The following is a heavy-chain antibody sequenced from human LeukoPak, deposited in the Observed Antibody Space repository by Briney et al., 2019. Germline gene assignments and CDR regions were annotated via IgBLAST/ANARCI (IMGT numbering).Heavy chain of an antibody. J-gene: IGHJ4*02. Sequence: GGSLRLSCAASGFTVSSNYMSWVRQAPGKGLEWVSVIYSGGSTYYADSVKGRFTISRDNSKNTLYLQMNSLRAETAVYYCATLGRSYFDSWGQGTLVTVSS. V-gene: IGHV3-53*01. CDR2: IYSGGST. CDR1: GFTVSSNY. D-gene: IGHD2-15*01. CDR3: ATLGRSYFDS.